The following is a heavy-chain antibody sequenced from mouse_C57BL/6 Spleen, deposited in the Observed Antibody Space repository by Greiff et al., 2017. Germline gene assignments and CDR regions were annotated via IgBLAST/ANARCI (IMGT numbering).Heavy chain of an antibody. Sequence: EVTPVESGGGLVKPGGFLKPFRAAFGFTFSDHGMHWVRQAPEKGLEWVANIGSGSSSNYHPDTVKGRFTISRDQDKNTLYLQMTSLRSEDTAMYYCAVYYDDYGWYFDVWGTGTTVTVSS. D-gene: IGHD2-13*01. CDR3: AVYYDDYGWYFDV. V-gene: IGHV5-17*01. J-gene: IGHJ1*03. CDR2: IGSGSSSN. CDR1: GFTFSDHG.